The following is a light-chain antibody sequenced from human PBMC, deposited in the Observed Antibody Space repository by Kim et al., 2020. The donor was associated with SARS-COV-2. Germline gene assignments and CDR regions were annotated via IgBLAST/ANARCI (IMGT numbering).Light chain of an antibody. CDR3: QQYNRWPPYI. J-gene: IGKJ2*01. CDR2: GTS. Sequence: VYPGEEAPPSCRTSQSVSTNLAWYQQKPGQAPRLLIYGTSPRATGIPARFSGSGSETEFTLTISSLQSEDFAIYYCQQYNRWPPYIFGQGTKLEI. CDR1: QSVSTN. V-gene: IGKV3-15*01.